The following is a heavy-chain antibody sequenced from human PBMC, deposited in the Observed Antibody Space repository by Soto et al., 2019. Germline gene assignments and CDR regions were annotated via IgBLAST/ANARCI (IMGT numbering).Heavy chain of an antibody. CDR3: ARELLRLCSFAI. D-gene: IGHD2-15*01. V-gene: IGHV3-7*01. Sequence: EVQLVESGGDLVQPGGSLRLSCAASEFSFSSHWMHWVRQAPGKGLEWVANINEDGSEIYYVDSVKGRFTISRDNAKSSLYLQMNSLRAEDTAVYYCARELLRLCSFAIWGQGTMVTVSS. CDR2: INEDGSEI. CDR1: EFSFSSHW. J-gene: IGHJ3*02.